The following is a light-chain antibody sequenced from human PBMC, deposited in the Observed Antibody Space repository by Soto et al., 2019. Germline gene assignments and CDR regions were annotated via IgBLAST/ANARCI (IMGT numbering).Light chain of an antibody. CDR2: GNS. V-gene: IGLV1-40*01. CDR3: QSSDSSLNV. CDR1: SSNIGAGYD. Sequence: QSVLTQPPSVSGAPGQRVTISCTGGSSNIGAGYDVHWYQQLPGTAPKLLIYGNSNRPSGVPDGFSGSKSGTSASLAITGLQAEDEADYYCQSSDSSLNVFGTGTKLTVL. J-gene: IGLJ1*01.